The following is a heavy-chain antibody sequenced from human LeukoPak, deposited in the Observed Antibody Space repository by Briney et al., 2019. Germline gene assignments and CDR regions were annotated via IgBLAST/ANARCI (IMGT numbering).Heavy chain of an antibody. CDR2: IYYSGST. Sequence: SETLSLTCTVSGGSISSYYWSWIRQPPGKGLEWIGCIYYSGSTNYNPSLKSRVTISVDTSKNQFSLKLSSVTAADTAVYYCARGQGYYYDSSGYYAFDIWGQGTMVTVSS. D-gene: IGHD3-22*01. J-gene: IGHJ3*02. CDR3: ARGQGYYYDSSGYYAFDI. CDR1: GGSISSYY. V-gene: IGHV4-59*01.